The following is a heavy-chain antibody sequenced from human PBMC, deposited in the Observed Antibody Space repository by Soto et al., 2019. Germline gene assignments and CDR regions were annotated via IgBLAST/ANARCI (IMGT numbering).Heavy chain of an antibody. D-gene: IGHD3-16*01. Sequence: EMQLVESGGGLVQPGGSLRLSCAASGFTFSSYSMNWVRQAPGKGLEWVSYISSSSSTIYYADSVKGRLTISRDNAKNSLHLQMNILRAEDTAVYYGARDLSRYYDYIWGSSELDYWGQGTLVTVSS. CDR2: ISSSSSTI. CDR3: ARDLSRYYDYIWGSSELDY. V-gene: IGHV3-48*01. CDR1: GFTFSSYS. J-gene: IGHJ4*02.